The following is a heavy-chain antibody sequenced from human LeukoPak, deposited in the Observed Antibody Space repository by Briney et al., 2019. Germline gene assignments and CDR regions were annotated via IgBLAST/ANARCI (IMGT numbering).Heavy chain of an antibody. J-gene: IGHJ4*02. Sequence: KPSETLSLTCTVSGGSLSSDNFYWSWIRQPPGKGLEWVGNIYYTGNTNYNPSLKSRVTISVDTSKNQFSLRLSSLTAADTAVYYCARDSTNSFDYWGQGALVTVSS. V-gene: IGHV4-61*01. CDR2: IYYTGNT. CDR3: ARDSTNSFDY. CDR1: GGSLSSDNFY.